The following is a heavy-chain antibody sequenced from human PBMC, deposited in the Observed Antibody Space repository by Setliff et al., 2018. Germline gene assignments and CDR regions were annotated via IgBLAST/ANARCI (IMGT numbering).Heavy chain of an antibody. CDR1: GGTFSSYA. V-gene: IGHV1-69*10. CDR3: ARERGDIVSTTSYYYYMDV. J-gene: IGHJ6*03. CDR2: IIPILGIA. Sequence: SVKVSCKASGGTFSSYAISWVRQAPGQGLEWMGGIIPILGIANYAQKFQGRVTITTDESTSTAYMELSSLKSDDTAIHYCARERGDIVSTTSYYYYMDVWGKAPTVTVSS. D-gene: IGHD5-12*01.